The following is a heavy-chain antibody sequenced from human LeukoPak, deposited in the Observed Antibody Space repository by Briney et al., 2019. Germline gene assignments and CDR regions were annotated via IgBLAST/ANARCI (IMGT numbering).Heavy chain of an antibody. Sequence: SETLSLTCTVSGGSLSIYYWSWIRQPPGKGLEWIGYIYDSGSTNYNPSLKSRVTISVDTSKNQFSLKLSSVTAADTAVYYCASLTTAEAFDIWGQGTMVTVSS. CDR3: ASLTTAEAFDI. V-gene: IGHV4-59*01. D-gene: IGHD3-22*01. CDR1: GGSLSIYY. CDR2: IYDSGST. J-gene: IGHJ3*02.